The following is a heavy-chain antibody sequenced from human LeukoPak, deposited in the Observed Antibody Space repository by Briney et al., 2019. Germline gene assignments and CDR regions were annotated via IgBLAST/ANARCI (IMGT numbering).Heavy chain of an antibody. D-gene: IGHD4-17*01. CDR3: AKDILRATFDY. J-gene: IGHJ4*02. V-gene: IGHV3-53*01. CDR1: GFTVSSNY. CDR2: IYSGGST. Sequence: GGSLRLSCAASGFTVSSNYMSWVRQAPGKGLEWVSVIYSGGSTYYADSVKGRFTISRDNSKNTLYLQMNSLRAEDTAVYYCAKDILRATFDYWGQGTLVTVSS.